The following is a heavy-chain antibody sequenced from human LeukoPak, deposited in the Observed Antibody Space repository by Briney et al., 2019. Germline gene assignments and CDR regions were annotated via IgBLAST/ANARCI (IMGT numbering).Heavy chain of an antibody. CDR2: ISSSSSYI. D-gene: IGHD3-10*01. Sequence: GGSLRLFCAASGFTFSSYSMNWVRQAPGKGLEWVSSISSSSSYIYYADSVKGRFTISRDNAKNSLYLQMNSLRAEDTAVYYCARDRSGSDYSMDVWGKGTTVTVSS. CDR3: ARDRSGSDYSMDV. J-gene: IGHJ6*04. CDR1: GFTFSSYS. V-gene: IGHV3-21*01.